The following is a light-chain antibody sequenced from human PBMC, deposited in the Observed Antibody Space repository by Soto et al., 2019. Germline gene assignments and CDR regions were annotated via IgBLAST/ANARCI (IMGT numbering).Light chain of an antibody. CDR1: QSVSTY. J-gene: IGKJ2*01. CDR3: QQRNTWPPT. Sequence: EIVLTQSPATLSLSPGEGATLSCRASQSVSTYLAWYQQRPGQAPRPLIYDASNMATGIPARFSGSGSGTDLTLTISSLEPEDFAVYYCQQRNTWPPTFGQGTKLEI. V-gene: IGKV3-11*01. CDR2: DAS.